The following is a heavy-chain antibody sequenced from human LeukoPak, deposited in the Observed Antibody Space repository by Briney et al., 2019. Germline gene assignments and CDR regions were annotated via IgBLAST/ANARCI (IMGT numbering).Heavy chain of an antibody. J-gene: IGHJ4*02. CDR3: ARGLGDYLPDCFDY. Sequence: GRSLRLSCAASGFTFSSYGMHWVRQAPGKGLEWVAVIWYDGSNKYYADSVKGRFTISRDSSKNTLYLQMNSLRAEDTAVYYCARGLGDYLPDCFDYWGQGTLVTVSS. CDR2: IWYDGSNK. V-gene: IGHV3-33*01. CDR1: GFTFSSYG. D-gene: IGHD4-17*01.